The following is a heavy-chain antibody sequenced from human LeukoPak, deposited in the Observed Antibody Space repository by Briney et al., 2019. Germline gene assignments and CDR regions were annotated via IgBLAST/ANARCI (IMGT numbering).Heavy chain of an antibody. V-gene: IGHV3-23*01. D-gene: IGHD2-2*02. J-gene: IGHJ1*01. CDR2: ISGSGGST. CDR3: AKDRGVVVVPAAITYFQH. Sequence: PGGSLRLSCAASGFTFSSYAMSWVRQAPGKGLEWVSAISGSGGSTYYADSVKGRFTISRDNSKNTLYLQMNSLRAEDTAVYYCAKDRGVVVVPAAITYFQHWGQGTLVTVSS. CDR1: GFTFSSYA.